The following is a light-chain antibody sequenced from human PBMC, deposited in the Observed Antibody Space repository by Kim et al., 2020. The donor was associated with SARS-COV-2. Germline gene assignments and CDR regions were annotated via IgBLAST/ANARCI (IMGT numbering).Light chain of an antibody. CDR3: QTWGSGNLV. J-gene: IGLJ3*02. Sequence: QPVLTQSPSASASLGGAVNLTCTLSSGYNNYAVAWHQQQPEKGPRYLMKIKSDGSHRKGDGIPDRFSASSSGAERYLTISSLRSEDEAAYFCQTWGSGNLVFGGGTQLTVL. CDR1: SGYNNYA. V-gene: IGLV4-69*01. CDR2: IKSDGSH.